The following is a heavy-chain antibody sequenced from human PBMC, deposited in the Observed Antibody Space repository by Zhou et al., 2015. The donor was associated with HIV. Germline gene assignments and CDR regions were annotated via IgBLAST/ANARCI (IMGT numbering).Heavy chain of an antibody. CDR1: GFIFDDFA. CDR3: ARGRNGVTAALDY. CDR2: ISATGHGL. D-gene: IGHD3-3*01. Sequence: EVHLSGIWGGPGAAGGGLWSLSCAASGFIFDDFAMSWVRHRPGQGLEWISGISATGHGLFYANSVKGRFTISRDNFGKTLYLQMSSLSVEDTGTYYCARGRNGVTAALDYWGQGTLVTVAS. J-gene: IGHJ4*02. V-gene: IGHV3-23*01.